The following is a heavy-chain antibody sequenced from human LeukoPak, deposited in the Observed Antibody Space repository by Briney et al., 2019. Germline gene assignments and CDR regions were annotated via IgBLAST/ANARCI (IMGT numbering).Heavy chain of an antibody. CDR1: GYTLTELS. Sequence: ASVKVSCKVSGYTLTELSMHGVRQAPGKGLEWMGGFDPEDGETIYAQKFQGRVTMTEDTSTDTAYMELSSLRSEDTAVYYCATLGYSGYDSANDAFDIWGQGTMVTVSS. V-gene: IGHV1-24*01. CDR3: ATLGYSGYDSANDAFDI. D-gene: IGHD5-12*01. J-gene: IGHJ3*02. CDR2: FDPEDGET.